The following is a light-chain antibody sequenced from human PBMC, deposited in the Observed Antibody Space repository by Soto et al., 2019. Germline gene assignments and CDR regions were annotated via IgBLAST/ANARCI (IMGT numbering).Light chain of an antibody. Sequence: QSALSQPASVSGSPGQSITISCTGTSSDVGGYNYVSWYQQHPGKAPKLMISEVSNRPSGLSNRFSGSESGITASLTISGLQAEDEADYYCSSYTSSSTPYVFGTGTKVSVL. CDR3: SSYTSSSTPYV. V-gene: IGLV2-14*01. J-gene: IGLJ1*01. CDR1: SSDVGGYNY. CDR2: EVS.